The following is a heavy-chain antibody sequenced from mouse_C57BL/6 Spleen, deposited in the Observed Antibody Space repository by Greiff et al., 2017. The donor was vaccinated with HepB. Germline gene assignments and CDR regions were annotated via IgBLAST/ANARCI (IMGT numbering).Heavy chain of an antibody. CDR2: IDPEDGDT. V-gene: IGHV14-1*01. CDR1: GFNIKDYY. CDR3: TTGGVVARRGFAD. Sequence: VQLQQSGAELVRPGASVKLSCTASGFNIKDYYMHWVKQRPEQGLEWIGRIDPEDGDTEYAPKFQGKATMTADTSSNTAYLQLSSLTSEDTAVYYCTTGGVVARRGFADWGQGTLVTVSA. D-gene: IGHD1-1*01. J-gene: IGHJ3*01.